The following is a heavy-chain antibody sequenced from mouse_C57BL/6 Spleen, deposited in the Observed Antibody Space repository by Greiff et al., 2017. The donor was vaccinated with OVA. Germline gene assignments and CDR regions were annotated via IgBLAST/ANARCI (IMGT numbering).Heavy chain of an antibody. Sequence: VQLQQSGAELARPGASVKMSCKASGYTFTSYTMHWVHQTPGKGLEWIGYINPSSGYTKYNQKLKDKATLTADKSTSTAYMQMSSLTSEDSAVYYSARPAYDYDRTYFDYWGQGTTLTVSS. CDR1: GYTFTSYT. CDR2: INPSSGYT. CDR3: ARPAYDYDRTYFDY. V-gene: IGHV1-4*01. J-gene: IGHJ2*01. D-gene: IGHD2-4*01.